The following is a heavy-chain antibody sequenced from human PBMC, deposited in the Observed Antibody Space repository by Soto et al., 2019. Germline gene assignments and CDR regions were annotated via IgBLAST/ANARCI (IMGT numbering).Heavy chain of an antibody. CDR3: ARAMTTVTGDAFDI. CDR1: GGTFSSYT. D-gene: IGHD4-17*01. Sequence: GASVKVSCKASGGTFSSYTISCVRPAPGQGLEWMGRIIPILGIANYAQKFQGRVTITADKSTSTAYMELSSLRSEDTAVYYCARAMTTVTGDAFDIWGQGTMVTVSS. V-gene: IGHV1-69*02. CDR2: IIPILGIA. J-gene: IGHJ3*02.